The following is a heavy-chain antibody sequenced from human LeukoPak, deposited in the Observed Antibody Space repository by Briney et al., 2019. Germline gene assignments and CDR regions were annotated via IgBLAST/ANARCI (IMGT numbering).Heavy chain of an antibody. Sequence: TSEPLSLTCTVSGGSISSYYWSWIRQPPGKGLEWIGYIYYSGSTNYNPSLKSRVTISVDTSKNQFSLKLSSVTAADTAVYYCARVSGNMGWYFDLWGRGTLVTVSS. J-gene: IGHJ2*01. CDR2: IYYSGST. D-gene: IGHD1-26*01. CDR1: GGSISSYY. V-gene: IGHV4-59*01. CDR3: ARVSGNMGWYFDL.